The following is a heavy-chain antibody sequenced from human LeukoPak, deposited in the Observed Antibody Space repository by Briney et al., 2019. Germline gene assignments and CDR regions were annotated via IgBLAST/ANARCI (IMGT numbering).Heavy chain of an antibody. CDR1: GFTFSSYV. CDR2: IRDDGSNK. Sequence: GGSLRLSCAASGFTFSSYVMHWVRQAPGKGLEWVAFIRDDGSNKYYADSVKGRFTISRDNSKNTLYLQMNSLRAEDTAVYYCAKDQDWNYGWNYFDYWGQGTLVTVSS. D-gene: IGHD1-7*01. J-gene: IGHJ4*02. V-gene: IGHV3-30*02. CDR3: AKDQDWNYGWNYFDY.